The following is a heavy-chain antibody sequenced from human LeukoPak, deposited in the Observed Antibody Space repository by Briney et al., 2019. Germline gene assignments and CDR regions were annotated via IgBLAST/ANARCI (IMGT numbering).Heavy chain of an antibody. Sequence: NTSETLSLTCTVSGDSITSSTYYWGWIRQPPGKGLEWIGRISYSGSTYYNPSLRSRVTISVDTSKNQFSLKLSPVTAADTAVYYCASGFNFWSGYYNWYFDPWGQGTLVTVSS. V-gene: IGHV4-39*01. J-gene: IGHJ5*02. CDR2: ISYSGST. CDR3: ASGFNFWSGYYNWYFDP. D-gene: IGHD3-3*01. CDR1: GDSITSSTYY.